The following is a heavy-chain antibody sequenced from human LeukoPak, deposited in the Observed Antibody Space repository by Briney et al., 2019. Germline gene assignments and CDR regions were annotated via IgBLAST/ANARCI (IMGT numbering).Heavy chain of an antibody. D-gene: IGHD3-10*01. V-gene: IGHV3-7*01. CDR3: ARDPYAPDYYGSGSSYYFDY. CDR2: IKQDGSEK. CDR1: GFTCSSYW. J-gene: IGHJ4*02. Sequence: TGGSLRLSCAASGFTCSSYWMSWVRQAPGKGLEWVANIKQDGSEKYYVDSVKGRFTISRDNAKNSLYLQMNSLRAEDTAVYYCARDPYAPDYYGSGSSYYFDYWGQGTLVTVSS.